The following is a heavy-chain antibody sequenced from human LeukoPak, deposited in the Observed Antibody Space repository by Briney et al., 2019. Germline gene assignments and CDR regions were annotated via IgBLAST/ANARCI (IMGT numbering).Heavy chain of an antibody. V-gene: IGHV3-23*01. Sequence: GGSLRLSCAASGFSFSTCAMNWVRQAPGKGLEWVSTISGGGDGALYADSVKGRFTISRDNSKNTLFLQMNSLKTEDTAVYYCTTGTWIQLWLADYWGQGTLVTVSS. D-gene: IGHD5-18*01. CDR1: GFSFSTCA. CDR2: ISGGGDGA. J-gene: IGHJ4*02. CDR3: TTGTWIQLWLADY.